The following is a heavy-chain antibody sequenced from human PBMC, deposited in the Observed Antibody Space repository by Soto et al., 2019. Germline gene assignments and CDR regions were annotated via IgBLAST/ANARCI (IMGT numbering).Heavy chain of an antibody. CDR2: ISYDGSNK. CDR1: GFTFSSYG. CDR3: ANSYGDYGWSAFDI. J-gene: IGHJ3*02. Sequence: QVQLVESGGGVVQPGRSLRLSCAASGFTFSSYGMHWVRQAPGKGLEWVAVISYDGSNKYYADSVKGRFIISRDNSKNTLYLQMNSLRAEDTAVYYCANSYGDYGWSAFDIWGQGTMVTVSS. V-gene: IGHV3-30*18. D-gene: IGHD4-17*01.